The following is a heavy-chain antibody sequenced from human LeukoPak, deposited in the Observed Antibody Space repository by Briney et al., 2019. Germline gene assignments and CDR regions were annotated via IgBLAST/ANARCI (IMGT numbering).Heavy chain of an antibody. CDR1: GGSISSYY. Sequence: PSETLSLTCTVSGGSISSYYWSWIRQPPGKGLEWIGYIYYSESTNYNPSLKSRVTISVDTSKNQFSLKLSSVTAADTAVYYCARHGGDRYSGDDVAGYYFDYWGQGTLVTVSS. V-gene: IGHV4-59*08. CDR2: IYYSEST. CDR3: ARHGGDRYSGDDVAGYYFDY. D-gene: IGHD5-12*01. J-gene: IGHJ4*02.